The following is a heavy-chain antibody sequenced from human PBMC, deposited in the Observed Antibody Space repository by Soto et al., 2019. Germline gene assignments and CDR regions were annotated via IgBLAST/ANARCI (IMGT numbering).Heavy chain of an antibody. J-gene: IGHJ6*02. V-gene: IGHV3-7*01. CDR3: ARDQMARGLYGMDV. CDR2: IDQFGIEK. CDR1: GFNFSKYW. Sequence: HPGGSLRLSCAASGFNFSKYWMSWVRQAPGKGLEWVANIDQFGIEKYYVDSAPSRFTISRDNADNSLYLQVNSLRVGDTAAYFCARDQMARGLYGMDVWGQGTTVTVSS. D-gene: IGHD3-10*01.